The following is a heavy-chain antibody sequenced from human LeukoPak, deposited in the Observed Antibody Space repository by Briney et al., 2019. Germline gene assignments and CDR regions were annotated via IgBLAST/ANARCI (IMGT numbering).Heavy chain of an antibody. D-gene: IGHD3-22*01. V-gene: IGHV3-23*01. CDR3: ARDRPNYYGSDGHYYRRDGDY. CDR1: GFACSIYA. J-gene: IGHJ4*02. Sequence: GESLRLSCAAFGFACSIYAMSWVRQAPGKGLQWVSSITSRGESTWYVDSVKGRFTITRDNSENTLYLQMHSLRAEDTAVYYCARDRPNYYGSDGHYYRRDGDYWGRGTLVSVSS. CDR2: ITSRGEST.